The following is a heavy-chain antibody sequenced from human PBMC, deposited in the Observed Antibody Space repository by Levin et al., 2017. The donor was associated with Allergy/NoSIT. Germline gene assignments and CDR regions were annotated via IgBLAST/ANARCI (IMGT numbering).Heavy chain of an antibody. D-gene: IGHD1-26*01. CDR3: ARGFASIVGATGVDY. Sequence: PGGSLRLSCAASGFTFSSYEMNWVRQAPGKGLEWVSYISSSGSTIYYADSVKGRFTISRDNVKNSLYLQMNSLRAEDTAVYYCARGFASIVGATGVDYWGQGTLVTVSS. J-gene: IGHJ4*02. CDR1: GFTFSSYE. V-gene: IGHV3-48*03. CDR2: ISSSGSTI.